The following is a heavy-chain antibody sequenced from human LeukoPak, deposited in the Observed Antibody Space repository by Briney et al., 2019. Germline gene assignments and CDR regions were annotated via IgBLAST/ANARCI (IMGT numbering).Heavy chain of an antibody. CDR3: ARDFGYCSSTSCSDAFDI. CDR2: IYTSGST. V-gene: IGHV4-4*07. CDR1: GGSISSYY. Sequence: SETLSLTXTVSGGSISSYYWSWIRQPAGKGLEWIGRIYTSGSTNYNPSLKSRVTMSVDTSKNQFSLKLSSVTAADTAVYYCARDFGYCSSTSCSDAFDIWGPGTMVTVSS. D-gene: IGHD2-2*01. J-gene: IGHJ3*02.